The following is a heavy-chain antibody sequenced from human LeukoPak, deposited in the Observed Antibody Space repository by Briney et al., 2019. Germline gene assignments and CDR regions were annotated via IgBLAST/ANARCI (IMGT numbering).Heavy chain of an antibody. J-gene: IGHJ4*02. V-gene: IGHV4-34*01. CDR1: GGSISSGGYY. D-gene: IGHD4-11*01. Sequence: SETLSLTCAVSGGSISSGGYYWSWIRQPPGKGLEWIGEINHSGSTNYNPSLKSRVTISVDTSKNQFSLKLSSVTAADTAVYYCARGYMRSFDYWGQGTLVTVSS. CDR3: ARGYMRSFDY. CDR2: INHSGST.